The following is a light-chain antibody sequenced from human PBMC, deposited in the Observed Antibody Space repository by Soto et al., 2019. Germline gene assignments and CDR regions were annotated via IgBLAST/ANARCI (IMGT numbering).Light chain of an antibody. Sequence: EIVLTQSPATLSLSPGERATLSCRASQSVSSYLAWYQQKPGQAPRLLIYDASSRATGIRSRFSGSGSGTDFTLTNCSQEPEDFAVYYCQQRSNSFTFGPGTKVDIK. CDR2: DAS. CDR3: QQRSNSFT. CDR1: QSVSSY. J-gene: IGKJ3*01. V-gene: IGKV3-11*01.